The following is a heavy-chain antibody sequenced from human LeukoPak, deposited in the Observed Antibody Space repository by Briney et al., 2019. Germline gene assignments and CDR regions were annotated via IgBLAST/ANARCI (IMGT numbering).Heavy chain of an antibody. V-gene: IGHV4-59*11. J-gene: IGHJ6*03. Sequence: SETLSLTCTVSGGSISSHYWNWIRQSPVKGLEWIGDISNSGSTSYNPSLKSRVTISIDTSKNQFSLKLSSVTAADTAVYYSGRDALVGYFSYYYMDVWGKGTTVTVSS. D-gene: IGHD2-15*01. CDR3: GRDALVGYFSYYYMDV. CDR2: ISNSGST. CDR1: GGSISSHY.